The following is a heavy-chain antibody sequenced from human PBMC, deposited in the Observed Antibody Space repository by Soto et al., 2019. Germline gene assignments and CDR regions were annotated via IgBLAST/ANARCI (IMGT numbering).Heavy chain of an antibody. CDR1: GFSLSNARMG. CDR2: IFSNDEK. CDR3: ARIQGYYGSGRWFDP. V-gene: IGHV2-26*01. Sequence: QVTLKESGPVLVKPTETLTLTCTVSGFSLSNARMGVSWIRQPPGKALEWLAHIFSNDEKSYSTSLKSRLTISKDTSKSQVVLTMTNMDPVNTATYYCARIQGYYGSGRWFDPWGQGTLVTVSS. D-gene: IGHD3-10*01. J-gene: IGHJ5*02.